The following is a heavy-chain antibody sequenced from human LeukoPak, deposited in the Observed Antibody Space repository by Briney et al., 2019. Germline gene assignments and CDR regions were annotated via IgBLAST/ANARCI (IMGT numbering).Heavy chain of an antibody. V-gene: IGHV3-23*01. CDR1: GFTFSSYA. J-gene: IGHJ4*02. D-gene: IGHD1-26*01. CDR2: ISGSGGST. CDR3: AKEGQEGIVGVLWL. Sequence: PGGSLRLSCAASGFTFSSYAMSWVRQAPGKGLEWVSGISGSGGSTYYADSVKGRFTISRDSSKNTLYLQMNSLRAEDTAVYYCAKEGQEGIVGVLWLWGQGTLVTVSS.